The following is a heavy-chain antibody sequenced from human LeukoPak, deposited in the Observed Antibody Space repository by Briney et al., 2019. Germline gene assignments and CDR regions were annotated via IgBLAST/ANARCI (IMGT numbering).Heavy chain of an antibody. CDR3: ASLGYYDSSYYYMDV. D-gene: IGHD3-22*01. CDR1: GFTFSDYY. V-gene: IGHV3-11*01. J-gene: IGHJ6*03. Sequence: RGGSLRLSCAASGFTFSDYYMSWIRQAPGKGLEWVSYISSSGSTIYYADSVKGRFTISRDNAKNSLYLQMNSLRAEDTAVYYCASLGYYDSSYYYMDVWGKGTTVTVSS. CDR2: ISSSGSTI.